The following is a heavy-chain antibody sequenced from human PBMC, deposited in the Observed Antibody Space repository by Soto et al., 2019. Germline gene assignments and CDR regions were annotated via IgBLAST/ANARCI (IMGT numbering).Heavy chain of an antibody. Sequence: GGSLRLSCAASGFTFSGSAMHWVRQASGKGLEWVGRIRSKANSYATAYAASVKGRFTISRDDSKNTAYLQMNSLKTEDTAVYYCTSHLTGDILYYYGMDVWGQGTTVTVSS. CDR2: IRSKANSYAT. J-gene: IGHJ6*02. V-gene: IGHV3-73*01. D-gene: IGHD7-27*01. CDR1: GFTFSGSA. CDR3: TSHLTGDILYYYGMDV.